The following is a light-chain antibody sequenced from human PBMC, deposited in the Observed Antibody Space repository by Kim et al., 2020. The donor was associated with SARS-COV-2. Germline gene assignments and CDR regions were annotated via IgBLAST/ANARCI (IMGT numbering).Light chain of an antibody. CDR1: SLRSYY. Sequence: SSELTQDPAVSVALGQTVRITCQGDSLRSYYANWYQQKPGQAPILVIHGKNNRPSGIPDRFSGSSSGNTASLTITGTQAGDEADYYCNSRDSNDNVVFGGGTQLTVL. J-gene: IGLJ2*01. V-gene: IGLV3-19*01. CDR2: GKN. CDR3: NSRDSNDNVV.